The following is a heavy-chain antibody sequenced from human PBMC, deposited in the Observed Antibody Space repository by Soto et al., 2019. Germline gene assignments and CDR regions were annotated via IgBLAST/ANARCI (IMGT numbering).Heavy chain of an antibody. Sequence: TLSLTCTVSGGSISSGGYYWSWIRQHPGKGLEWIGYIYYSGSTYYNPSLKSRVTISVDTSKNQFSLKLSSVTAADTAVYYCARVLRSGYQIFDYWGQGTLVTVSS. V-gene: IGHV4-31*03. D-gene: IGHD2-21*01. CDR3: ARVLRSGYQIFDY. CDR2: IYYSGST. CDR1: GGSISSGGYY. J-gene: IGHJ4*02.